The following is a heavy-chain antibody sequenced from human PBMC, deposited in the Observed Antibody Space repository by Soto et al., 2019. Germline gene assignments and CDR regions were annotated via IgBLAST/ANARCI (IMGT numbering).Heavy chain of an antibody. V-gene: IGHV4-31*03. D-gene: IGHD6-6*01. Sequence: SETLSLTCTVSGGSISSGGYYWSWIRQHPGKGLEWIGYIYYSGSTYYNPSLKSRVTISVDTSKNQFSLKLSSVTAADTAVYYFARGSHVLRNYYYYGMDVWGQGATVTVSS. CDR1: GGSISSGGYY. CDR3: ARGSHVLRNYYYYGMDV. CDR2: IYYSGST. J-gene: IGHJ6*02.